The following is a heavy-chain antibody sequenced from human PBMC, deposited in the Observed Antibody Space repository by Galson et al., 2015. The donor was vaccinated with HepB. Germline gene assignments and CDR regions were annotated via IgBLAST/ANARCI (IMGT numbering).Heavy chain of an antibody. D-gene: IGHD3-3*01. V-gene: IGHV1-18*01. J-gene: IGHJ6*02. Sequence: SVKVSCKASGYTFINYGISWVRQAPGQGLEWMGWISANNGNRNYAEMFQGRVTMTTDTSTTTAYMELRRLRSDDTAVYYCAREWRFGVAIHSYYGLVVWGQGSTVTV. CDR2: ISANNGNR. CDR1: GYTFINYG. CDR3: AREWRFGVAIHSYYGLVV.